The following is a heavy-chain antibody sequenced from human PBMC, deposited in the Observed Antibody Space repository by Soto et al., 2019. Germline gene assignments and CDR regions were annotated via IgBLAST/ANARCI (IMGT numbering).Heavy chain of an antibody. Sequence: ASVKVSCKASGYTFTSYGISWVRQAPGQGLEWMGWISAYNGNTNYAQKLQGRVTMTTDTSTSTAYMELRSLRSDDTAVYYCAREGGAGPASSWFDPWGQGTLVTVSS. CDR3: AREGGAGPASSWFDP. J-gene: IGHJ5*02. CDR1: GYTFTSYG. V-gene: IGHV1-18*01. D-gene: IGHD2-2*01. CDR2: ISAYNGNT.